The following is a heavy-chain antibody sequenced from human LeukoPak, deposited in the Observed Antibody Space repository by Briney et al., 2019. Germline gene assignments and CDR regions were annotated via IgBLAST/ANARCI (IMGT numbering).Heavy chain of an antibody. J-gene: IGHJ5*02. V-gene: IGHV1-69-2*01. D-gene: IGHD2-15*01. CDR1: GYTFTDYC. CDR3: ATEGCSGGSCYPTGWFDP. Sequence: ATVKISCKVSGYTFTDYCMHWVQQAPGKGLEWMGLVDPEDGETIYAEKFQGRVTITADTSTDTAYMELSSLRSEDTAVYYCATEGCSGGSCYPTGWFDPWGQGTLVTVSS. CDR2: VDPEDGET.